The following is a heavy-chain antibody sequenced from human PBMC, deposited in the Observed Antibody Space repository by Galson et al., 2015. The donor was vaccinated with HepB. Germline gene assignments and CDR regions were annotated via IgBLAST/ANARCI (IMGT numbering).Heavy chain of an antibody. D-gene: IGHD6-13*01. Sequence: SLRLSCAASGFTFSNYWMHWVRQAPGKGLVWVSRIKTDGSYTDYADSVEGRFTISRDNAKNTLSLQMNSLTAEDTAVYYCARSPHSGYSSSWYDYWGGRGGMDVWGQGTTVTVSS. J-gene: IGHJ6*02. CDR1: GFTFSNYW. CDR2: IKTDGSYT. V-gene: IGHV3-74*01. CDR3: ARSPHSGYSSSWYDYWGGRGGMDV.